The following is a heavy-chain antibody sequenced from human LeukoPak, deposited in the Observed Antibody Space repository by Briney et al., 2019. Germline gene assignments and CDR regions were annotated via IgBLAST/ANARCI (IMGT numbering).Heavy chain of an antibody. V-gene: IGHV1-2*02. CDR2: INPNSGGT. Sequence: ASVKVSCKASGYTFTGYCMHWVRQAPGQGLEWMGWINPNSGGTNYARKFQGRVTMTRDTSISTAYMELSRLRSDDTAVYYCARASTYYYDSSGYRPFDYWGQGTLVTVSS. CDR3: ARASTYYYDSSGYRPFDY. D-gene: IGHD3-22*01. J-gene: IGHJ4*02. CDR1: GYTFTGYC.